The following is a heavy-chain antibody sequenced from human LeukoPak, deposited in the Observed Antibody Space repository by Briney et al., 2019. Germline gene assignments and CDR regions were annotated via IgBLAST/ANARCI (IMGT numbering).Heavy chain of an antibody. Sequence: SVEVSCKASGGTFSSYAISWVRQAPGQGLEWMGRIIPILGIANYARKFQGRVTITADKSTSTAYMELSSLRSEDTAVYYCARGYCSGGSCYNNWFDPWGQGTLVTVSS. V-gene: IGHV1-69*04. CDR3: ARGYCSGGSCYNNWFDP. D-gene: IGHD2-15*01. CDR2: IIPILGIA. CDR1: GGTFSSYA. J-gene: IGHJ5*02.